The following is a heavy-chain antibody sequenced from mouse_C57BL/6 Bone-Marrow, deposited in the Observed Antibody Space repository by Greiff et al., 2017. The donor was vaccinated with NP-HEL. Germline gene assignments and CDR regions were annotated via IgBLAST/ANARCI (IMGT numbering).Heavy chain of an antibody. V-gene: IGHV1-50*01. CDR1: GYTFTSYW. Sequence: QVQLQQPGAELVKPGASVKLSCKASGYTFTSYWMQWVNQRPGQGLEWIGEIDPSDSYTNYNQKFKGKATLTVDTSSSTAYMQLSSLTSEDSAVYYCARWDGTTDGYWYFDVWGTGTTVTVSS. CDR3: ARWDGTTDGYWYFDV. CDR2: IDPSDSYT. D-gene: IGHD1-1*01. J-gene: IGHJ1*03.